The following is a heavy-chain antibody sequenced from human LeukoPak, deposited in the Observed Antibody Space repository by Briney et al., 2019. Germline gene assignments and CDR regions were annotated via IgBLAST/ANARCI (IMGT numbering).Heavy chain of an antibody. J-gene: IGHJ4*02. CDR3: ARAPPFRDGYNRGAQLIEYYFDY. V-gene: IGHV3-30*02. Sequence: GGSLRLSCTTPGFTFSSFGMHWVRQTPGKGLEWVTFIHNYETTEYYADSVKGRFTISRDNSKNTVYLQMNSLRVEDTAVYYCARAPPFRDGYNRGAQLIEYYFDYWGQGTLVTVSS. D-gene: IGHD5-24*01. CDR1: GFTFSSFG. CDR2: IHNYETTE.